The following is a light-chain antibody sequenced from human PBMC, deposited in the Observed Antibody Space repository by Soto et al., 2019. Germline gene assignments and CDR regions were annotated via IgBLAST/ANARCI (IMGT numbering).Light chain of an antibody. Sequence: QSALTQPASVSGSPGQSITISCTGTSSDVGGYNYVSWYQQHPGKAPKLMLYDVSNRPSGVSNRFSGSKSGNTASLTISGLQAEEEADYYCSSYTSSSHVFGTGTKLTVL. CDR1: SSDVGGYNY. CDR3: SSYTSSSHV. J-gene: IGLJ1*01. V-gene: IGLV2-14*01. CDR2: DVS.